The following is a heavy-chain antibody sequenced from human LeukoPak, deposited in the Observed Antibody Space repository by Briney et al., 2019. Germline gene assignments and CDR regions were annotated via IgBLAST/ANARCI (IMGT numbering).Heavy chain of an antibody. CDR2: MNPNSGNT. CDR3: ARAARYNWNYGSGFDY. J-gene: IGHJ4*02. Sequence: ASVKVSCKASGYTFTSYDINWVRQATGQGLEWMGWMNPNSGNTGYAQKFQGRVTITRNTSISTAYMELSSLRSEDTAVYYCARAARYNWNYGSGFDYWGQGTLVTVSS. D-gene: IGHD1-7*01. V-gene: IGHV1-8*03. CDR1: GYTFTSYD.